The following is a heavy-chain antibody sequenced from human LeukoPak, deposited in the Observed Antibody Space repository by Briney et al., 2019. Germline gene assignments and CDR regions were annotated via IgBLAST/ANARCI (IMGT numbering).Heavy chain of an antibody. V-gene: IGHV3-23*01. D-gene: IGHD3-9*01. CDR3: AKELYYDILTGYSFDP. J-gene: IGHJ5*02. CDR2: TDGSGGNT. CDR1: QFTFSSYG. Sequence: GGSLRLSCAASQFTFSSYGMSWVRQAPGKGLEWVSTTDGSGGNTYYADSVKGRFTISRDNSKNTLYLQMNSLRAEDTAVYYCAKELYYDILTGYSFDPWGQGTLVTVSS.